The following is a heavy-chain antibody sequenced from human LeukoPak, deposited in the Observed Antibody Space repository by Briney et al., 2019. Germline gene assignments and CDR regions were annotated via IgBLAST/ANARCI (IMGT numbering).Heavy chain of an antibody. J-gene: IGHJ4*02. CDR1: GFTFSSYG. CDR2: IRSDGSIK. V-gene: IGHV3-30*02. CDR3: AKDLPEPYFDY. Sequence: PGGSLRLSCAASGFTFSSYGMHWVRQAPGKGLDWVAFIRSDGSIKYYADSVKGRFTISRDNSKKTLYLQMNSLRAEDTAVYYCAKDLPEPYFDYWGQGTLVTVSS.